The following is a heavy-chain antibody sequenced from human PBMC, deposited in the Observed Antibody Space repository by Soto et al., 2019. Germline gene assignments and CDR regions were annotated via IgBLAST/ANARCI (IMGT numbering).Heavy chain of an antibody. CDR2: VYHSGTT. D-gene: IGHD5-12*01. V-gene: IGHV4-4*02. CDR1: GASIGTNNW. J-gene: IGHJ4*02. Sequence: SETLSLTCAVSGASIGTNNWWSWVRQPPGKGLEWIGEVYHSGTTNCNPSLKSRATISIDKSKNQFSLTLTSMTAADTALYYCAVPGRGDFDYWSQGTLVTVS. CDR3: AVPGRGDFDY.